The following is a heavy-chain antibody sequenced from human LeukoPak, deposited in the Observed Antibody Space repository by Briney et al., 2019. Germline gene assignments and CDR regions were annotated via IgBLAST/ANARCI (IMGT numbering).Heavy chain of an antibody. D-gene: IGHD2-21*01. CDR3: ASQEGGPVVVIAPPPDY. CDR2: ISSSGTTI. J-gene: IGHJ4*02. Sequence: GGSLRLSCAASGFVFGSWAMNWVRQAPGKGLEWVSYISSSGTTIYYADSVKGRFTISRDNGKNSLHLQMNSLRAGDTGVYYCASQEGGPVVVIAPPPDYWGQGTLVTVSS. V-gene: IGHV3-48*04. CDR1: GFVFGSWA.